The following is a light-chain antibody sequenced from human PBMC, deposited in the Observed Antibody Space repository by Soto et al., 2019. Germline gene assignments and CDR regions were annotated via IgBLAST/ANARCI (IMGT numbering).Light chain of an antibody. CDR2: GAS. J-gene: IGKJ4*01. Sequence: EIVMTQSPATLSVSPGERATLSCRASQNIYDNLAWYQQKPGQAPRLLVFGASSMATGIPARFSGSGSGTEFTLTISSLQSEDSAIYYCQQYNHWPPVTFGGGTKLEIK. V-gene: IGKV3-15*01. CDR3: QQYNHWPPVT. CDR1: QNIYDN.